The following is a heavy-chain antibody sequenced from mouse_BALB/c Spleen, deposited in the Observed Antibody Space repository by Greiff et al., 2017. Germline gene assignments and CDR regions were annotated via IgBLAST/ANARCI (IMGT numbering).Heavy chain of an antibody. CDR1: GFTFSGYY. CDR2: ISDGGIYT. V-gene: IGHV5-4*02. Sequence: EVQRVESGGGLVKPGGSLKLSCAASGFTFSGYYMYWVRQTPEKRLEWVATISDGGIYTFYPDSVKGRFTISRDNAKNNLYLQMSSLNSEDTAMYYCARDGEVRQTWFAYWGQGTLVTVSA. D-gene: IGHD2-14*01. J-gene: IGHJ3*01. CDR3: ARDGEVRQTWFAY.